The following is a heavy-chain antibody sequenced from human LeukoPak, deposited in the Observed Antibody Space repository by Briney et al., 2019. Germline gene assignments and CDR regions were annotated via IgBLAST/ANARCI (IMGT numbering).Heavy chain of an antibody. CDR1: GFTFTNYG. J-gene: IGHJ4*02. CDR2: ISYDGITN. D-gene: IGHD2-21*01. CDR3: AKKAAPVSAIRAGFDY. V-gene: IGHV3-30*18. Sequence: PGGSLRLSCSASGFTFTNYGMHWVRQAPGKGLEWVAVISYDGITNYYADSVKGRFTVSRDNSENTLYLQMNSLRPDDTAVYYCAKKAAPVSAIRAGFDYWGQGTLVTVSS.